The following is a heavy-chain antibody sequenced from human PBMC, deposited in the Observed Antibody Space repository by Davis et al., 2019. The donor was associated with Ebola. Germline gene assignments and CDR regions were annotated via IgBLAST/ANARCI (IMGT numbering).Heavy chain of an antibody. D-gene: IGHD3-9*01. CDR1: GFTFSEAW. CDR3: LTEPSHTRGRFFDYGTFDI. J-gene: IGHJ3*02. V-gene: IGHV3-15*01. Sequence: GESLKISCAASGFTFSEAWMTWVRQAPGKGLEWVGRIKSKTDAETTDYIAPVKGRFTIPRVDSKTALYLQMNSLKSEDTAVYYCLTEPSHTRGRFFDYGTFDIWGRGTTVTVSS. CDR2: IKSKTDAETT.